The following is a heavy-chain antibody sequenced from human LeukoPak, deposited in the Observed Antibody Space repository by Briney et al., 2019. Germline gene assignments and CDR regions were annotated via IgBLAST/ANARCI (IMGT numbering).Heavy chain of an antibody. CDR2: ISSNGGST. J-gene: IGHJ4*02. CDR3: AKPKYTVAGSNYYDN. CDR1: GFTFSSYA. V-gene: IGHV3-23*01. D-gene: IGHD6-19*01. Sequence: LTGGSLILSCAASGFTFSSYAMSWVRQAPGKGLEWVSSISSNGGSTEYADSVNGRFTISRDNSKNTLYLQMKSLRAEDTAEYYCAKPKYTVAGSNYYDNWGQGALVTVSS.